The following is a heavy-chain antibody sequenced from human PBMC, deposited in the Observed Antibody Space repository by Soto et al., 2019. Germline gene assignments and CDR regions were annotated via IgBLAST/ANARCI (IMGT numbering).Heavy chain of an antibody. CDR1: GYTFTSYD. CDR3: ARSIAAAGTYYYYYMDV. V-gene: IGHV1-8*01. J-gene: IGHJ6*03. Sequence: ASVKVSCKASGYTFTSYDINWVRPATGQGLEWMGWMNPNSGNTGYAQKFQGRVTMTRNTSISTAYMELSSLRSEDTAVYYCARSIAAAGTYYYYYMDVWGKGTTVTVSS. D-gene: IGHD6-13*01. CDR2: MNPNSGNT.